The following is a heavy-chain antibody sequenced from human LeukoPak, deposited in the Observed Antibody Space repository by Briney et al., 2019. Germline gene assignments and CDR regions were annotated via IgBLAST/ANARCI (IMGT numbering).Heavy chain of an antibody. CDR3: AREGPTAALFDY. V-gene: IGHV3-21*01. D-gene: IGHD4-17*01. CDR2: ISCTSSYI. Sequence: GGSLRLSCAASGFTFSNYNMNWVRQAPGKGLEWVSSISCTSSYIYYADSVKGRFTISRDNAENSLYLLMNSLRAEDTAVYYCAREGPTAALFDYWGQGTQVTVSS. CDR1: GFTFSNYN. J-gene: IGHJ4*02.